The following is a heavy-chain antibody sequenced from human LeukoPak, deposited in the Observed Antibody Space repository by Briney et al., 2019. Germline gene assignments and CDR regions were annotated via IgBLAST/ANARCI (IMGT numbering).Heavy chain of an antibody. V-gene: IGHV4-59*11. CDR2: IYYSGST. CDR1: GGSISSHY. J-gene: IGHJ3*02. Sequence: PSETLSLTSTVSGGSISSHYWSWIRQPPGKGLEWIGYIYYSGSTNYNPSLKSRVTISVDTSKNQFSLKLSSVTAAGTAVYYCARDGGYYDSSGYYLNAFDIWGQGTMVTVSS. D-gene: IGHD3-22*01. CDR3: ARDGGYYDSSGYYLNAFDI.